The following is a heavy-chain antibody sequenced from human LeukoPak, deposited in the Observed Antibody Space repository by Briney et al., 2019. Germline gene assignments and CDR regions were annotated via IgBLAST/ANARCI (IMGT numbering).Heavy chain of an antibody. V-gene: IGHV3-21*04. J-gene: IGHJ4*02. CDR2: ISYTGTYI. CDR1: AFSLNAYN. D-gene: IGHD1-26*01. Sequence: GGSLTLSCAASAFSLNAYNMNWVGKAPGKGREWVSSISYTGTYIYYADSVKGRFTNSRDNAQNSLYLQMNSLRAEDTAIYYCVRDRGTYRPIDYWGQGTLVTVSS. CDR3: VRDRGTYRPIDY.